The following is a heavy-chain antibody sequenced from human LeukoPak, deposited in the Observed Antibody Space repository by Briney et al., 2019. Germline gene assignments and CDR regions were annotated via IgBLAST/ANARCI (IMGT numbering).Heavy chain of an antibody. CDR1: GCGFTSYW. Sequence: GAAMRISSKGAGCGFTSYWISWGRRMPGKGPVWRGRIDPSDSYTNYSPSFQGHVTISADKSISTAYLQWSSLKASDIAMYYCARISVSNWFDPWGQRTLVTVSS. CDR3: ARISVSNWFDP. D-gene: IGHD2/OR15-2a*01. J-gene: IGHJ5*02. V-gene: IGHV5-10-1*01. CDR2: IDPSDSYT.